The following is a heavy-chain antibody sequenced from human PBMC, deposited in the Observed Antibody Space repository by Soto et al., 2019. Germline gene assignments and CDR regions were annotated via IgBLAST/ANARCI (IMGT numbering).Heavy chain of an antibody. CDR2: ISWNSGSI. V-gene: IGHV3-9*01. J-gene: IGHJ3*02. CDR1: GFTFDDYA. D-gene: IGHD3-3*01. Sequence: GGSLRLSCAASGFTFDDYAMHWVRQAPGKGLEWVSGISWNSGSIGYADSVKGRFTISRDNAKNSLYLQMNSLRAEDTALYYCAKDQQMVIIAFHHLGDAFDIWGQGTMVTVSS. CDR3: AKDQQMVIIAFHHLGDAFDI.